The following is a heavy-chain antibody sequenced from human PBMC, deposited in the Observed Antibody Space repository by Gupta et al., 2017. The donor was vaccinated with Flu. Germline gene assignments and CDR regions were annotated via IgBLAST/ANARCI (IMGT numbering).Heavy chain of an antibody. CDR1: GFSSSNYW. D-gene: IGHD4-17*01. V-gene: IGHV3-15*01. J-gene: IGHJ4*02. Sequence: EVQLVESGAGLVKPGGSLRLSCASSGFSSSNYWLTWFRQAPGKGTESMGRIKSHSSAGPAEYAESAKGRSTISRDDSTNTMYLQMNSLKMEDTAAYYCTTGYLTTLTQAEDYWGLGTRVTVSS. CDR3: TTGYLTTLTQAEDY. CDR2: IKSHSSAGPA.